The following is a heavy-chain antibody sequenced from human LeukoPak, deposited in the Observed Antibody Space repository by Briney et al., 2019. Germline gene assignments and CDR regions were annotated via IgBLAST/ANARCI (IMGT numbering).Heavy chain of an antibody. CDR1: GGSISSYY. CDR2: IYTSGST. V-gene: IGHV4-4*07. D-gene: IGHD6-13*01. Sequence: SETLSLTCTVTGGSISSYYWSWIRQPAGKGLEWIGRIYTSGSTNYNPSLKSRVTMSVDTSKNQFSLKLSSVTAADTAVYYCAIAPIAAAGTVLRPDAFDIWGQGTMVTVSS. CDR3: AIAPIAAAGTVLRPDAFDI. J-gene: IGHJ3*02.